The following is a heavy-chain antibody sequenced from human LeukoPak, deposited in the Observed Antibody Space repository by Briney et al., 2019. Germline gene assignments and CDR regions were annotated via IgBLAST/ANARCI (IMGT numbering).Heavy chain of an antibody. J-gene: IGHJ4*02. CDR2: IYYSGST. CDR3: AGLGGSYFDV. V-gene: IGHV4-39*01. CDR1: GGSISSSSYY. Sequence: SETLSLTCTVSGGSISSSSYYWGWIRQPPGTGLEWIGSIYYSGSTYYNPSLKSRVTISVDTSKNQFSLKLSSVTAADTAVYYCAGLGGSYFDVWGQGTLVTVSS. D-gene: IGHD1-26*01.